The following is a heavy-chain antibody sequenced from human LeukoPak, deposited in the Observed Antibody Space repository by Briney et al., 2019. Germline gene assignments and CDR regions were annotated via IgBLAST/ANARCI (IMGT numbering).Heavy chain of an antibody. V-gene: IGHV3-23*01. J-gene: IGHJ6*03. CDR1: GFTFSSYA. D-gene: IGHD3-10*01. Sequence: GGSLRLSCAASGFTFSSYAMSWVRQAPGKGLEWVSAISGSGGSTYYADSVKGRFTISRDNSKNTLYLQMNSLRAEDTAVYYCAKEAVRTYYYGSGTGPYYYYYMDVWGKGTTVTVSS. CDR2: ISGSGGST. CDR3: AKEAVRTYYYGSGTGPYYYYYMDV.